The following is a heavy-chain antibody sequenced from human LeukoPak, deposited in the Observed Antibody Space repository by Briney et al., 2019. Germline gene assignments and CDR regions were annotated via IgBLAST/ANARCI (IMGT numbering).Heavy chain of an antibody. CDR1: GYTFTNYG. J-gene: IGHJ6*02. CDR3: AREEWGPQGINYYYGMDV. D-gene: IGHD3-3*01. Sequence: ASVKVSCKASGYTFTNYGLTWVRQAPGQGLEWRGWITAYNGNTNYAQKLQGRVTMTTDTSTSTAYMELRSLRSDDTAVYYCAREEWGPQGINYYYGMDVWGQGTTVTVSS. CDR2: ITAYNGNT. V-gene: IGHV1-18*01.